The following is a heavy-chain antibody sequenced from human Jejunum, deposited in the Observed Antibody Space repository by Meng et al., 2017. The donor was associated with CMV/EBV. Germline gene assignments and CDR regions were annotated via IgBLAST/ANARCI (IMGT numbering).Heavy chain of an antibody. V-gene: IGHV1-8*01. CDR3: ATGVADFEY. J-gene: IGHJ4*02. CDR1: GYTFTSYD. CDR2: MNPNRGTT. D-gene: IGHD6-19*01. Sequence: VQLWQAGAEVKEPGASVKVSCKASGYTFTSYDINWVRQGTGQGLEWMGWMNPNRGTTGYAQKFQGRVTMTRNISKSTAYMDLSSLRSEDTAVYYCATGVADFEYWGQGTLVTVSS.